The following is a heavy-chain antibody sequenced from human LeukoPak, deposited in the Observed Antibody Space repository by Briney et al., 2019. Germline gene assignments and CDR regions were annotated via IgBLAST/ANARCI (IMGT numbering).Heavy chain of an antibody. D-gene: IGHD5-24*01. CDR3: ARFINWSANDAFDI. CDR2: IIPIFGTA. Sequence: GASVKVSCKASGGTFSSYAISWVRQAPGQGLEWMGGIIPIFGTANYAQKFRGRVTITADKSTSTAYMELSSLRSEDTAVYYCARFINWSANDAFDIWGQGTMVTVSS. CDR1: GGTFSSYA. V-gene: IGHV1-69*06. J-gene: IGHJ3*02.